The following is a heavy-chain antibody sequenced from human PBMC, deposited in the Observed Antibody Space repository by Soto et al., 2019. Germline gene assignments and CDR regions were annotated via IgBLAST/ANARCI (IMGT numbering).Heavy chain of an antibody. CDR3: ARMDDYAGFSVDY. J-gene: IGHJ4*02. V-gene: IGHV4-31*03. CDR1: GGSISSGGYY. CDR2: IYYSGST. Sequence: SETLSLTCTVSGGSISSGGYYWSWIRQHPGKGLEWIGYIYYSGSTYYNPSLKSRVTISVDTSKNQFSLKLSSVTAADTAVYYCARMDDYAGFSVDYWGQGTLVTVSS. D-gene: IGHD4-17*01.